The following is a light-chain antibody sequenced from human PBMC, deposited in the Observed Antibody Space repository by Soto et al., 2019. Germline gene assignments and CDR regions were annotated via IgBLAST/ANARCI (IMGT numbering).Light chain of an antibody. CDR3: QQYKRYPPYT. Sequence: DIQMTQSPSTLSGSVGDRVTVTCRASQGISRSLAWYQQKPGQAPKLLMYQASNLAREVPSRFSGSGSGTEFTLTISSLQPDDFATYYCQQYKRYPPYTFGQGTKLEI. CDR1: QGISRS. CDR2: QAS. V-gene: IGKV1-5*03. J-gene: IGKJ2*01.